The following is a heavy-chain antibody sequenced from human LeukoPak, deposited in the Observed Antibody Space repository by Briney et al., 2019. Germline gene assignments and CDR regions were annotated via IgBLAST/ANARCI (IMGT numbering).Heavy chain of an antibody. CDR3: AKGYSSGWLDAFDI. J-gene: IGHJ3*02. CDR2: FYVGGAT. Sequence: GGSLRLSCAVSGFSVTNNYMSRVRQAPGKGLEWVSVFYVGGATYYADSVKGRFTISRDNSENTLYLQMKSLRAEDTAVYYCAKGYSSGWLDAFDIWGQGTKVTVSS. V-gene: IGHV3-53*01. D-gene: IGHD6-19*01. CDR1: GFSVTNNY.